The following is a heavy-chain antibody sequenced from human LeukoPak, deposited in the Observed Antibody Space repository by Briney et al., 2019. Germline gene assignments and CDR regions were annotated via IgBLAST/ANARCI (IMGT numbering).Heavy chain of an antibody. CDR2: ISWNSGSI. CDR3: ARGPGDY. V-gene: IGHV3-9*01. D-gene: IGHD7-27*01. J-gene: IGHJ4*02. Sequence: PGGSLRLSCAASGFTFDDYAMHWVRQAPGKGLEWVSGISWNSGSIGYADSVKGRFTISRDNSKNTLYLQMNSLRAEDAAVYYCARGPGDYWGQGTLVTVSS. CDR1: GFTFDDYA.